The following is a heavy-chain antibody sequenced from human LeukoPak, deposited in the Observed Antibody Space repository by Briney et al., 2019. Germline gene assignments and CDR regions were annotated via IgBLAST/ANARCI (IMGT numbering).Heavy chain of an antibody. V-gene: IGHV3-23*01. J-gene: IGHJ4*02. Sequence: GGSLRLSCAASGFTFSSYAMSWVRQAPGKGLEWVSAISGSGGSTYYADSVKGRFTISRDTSKNTLYLQMNSLRAEDTAVYYCANMKRAALFDYWGQGTLVTVSS. D-gene: IGHD3-16*01. CDR1: GFTFSSYA. CDR2: ISGSGGST. CDR3: ANMKRAALFDY.